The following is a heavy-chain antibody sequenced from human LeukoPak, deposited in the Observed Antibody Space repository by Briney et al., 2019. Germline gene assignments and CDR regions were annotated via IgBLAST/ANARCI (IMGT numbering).Heavy chain of an antibody. CDR3: ARERASSGYDY. CDR1: GFTVSSNY. CDR2: IYSGVST. Sequence: PGGSLRLSCAASGFTVSSNYMSWVRQAPGKGLEWVSVIYSGVSTYYADSVKGRFTISRDNSKNTLYLQMNSLRAEDTAVYYCARERASSGYDYWGQGTLVTVSS. V-gene: IGHV3-53*01. J-gene: IGHJ4*02. D-gene: IGHD3-22*01.